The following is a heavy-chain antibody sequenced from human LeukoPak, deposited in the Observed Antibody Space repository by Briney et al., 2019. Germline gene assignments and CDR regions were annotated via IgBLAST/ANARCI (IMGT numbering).Heavy chain of an antibody. D-gene: IGHD5-12*01. Sequence: GGSLRLSCEASGFTFSRYAIHWDRQAPGKGLEWVAVISYDGTNEYFADSVKGRFTISRSNSKNTVYLQMNSLRTEDTALYYCARDASSDYDLGRYYFDHWGQGTLVTVSS. CDR3: ARDASSDYDLGRYYFDH. CDR2: ISYDGTNE. V-gene: IGHV3-30*04. CDR1: GFTFSRYA. J-gene: IGHJ4*02.